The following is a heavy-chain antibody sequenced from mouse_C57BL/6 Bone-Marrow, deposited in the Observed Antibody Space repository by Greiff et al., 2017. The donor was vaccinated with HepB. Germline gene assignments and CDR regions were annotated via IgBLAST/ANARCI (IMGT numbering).Heavy chain of an antibody. Sequence: QVQLQQPGAELVMPGASVKLSCKASGYTFTSYWMHWVKQRPGQGLEWIGEIDPSDSYTNYNQKFKGKSTLTVDKSSSTVYMQLTSLTSEDSAVYYCARGTYDYFDYWGQGTTLTVSS. D-gene: IGHD2-3*01. CDR1: GYTFTSYW. J-gene: IGHJ2*01. CDR2: IDPSDSYT. V-gene: IGHV1-69*01. CDR3: ARGTYDYFDY.